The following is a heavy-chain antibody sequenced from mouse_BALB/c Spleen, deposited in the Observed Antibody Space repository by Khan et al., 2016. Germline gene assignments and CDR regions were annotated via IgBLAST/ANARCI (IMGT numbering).Heavy chain of an antibody. Sequence: VQLQQSGPDLVKPGASVKISCKASGYSFTGYYMYWVKQSHEKSLEWIGRINPNNGGSYSNQKFKGKAILTVDKSSSTAYMELRSLTSEDSAVYYCLRDAMDYWGQGTSVTVSA. CDR1: GYSFTGYY. CDR2: INPNNGGS. V-gene: IGHV1-18*01. J-gene: IGHJ4*01. CDR3: LRDAMDY. D-gene: IGHD1-1*01.